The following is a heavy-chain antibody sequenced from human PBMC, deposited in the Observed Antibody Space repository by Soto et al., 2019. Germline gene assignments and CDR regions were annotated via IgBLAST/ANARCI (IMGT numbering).Heavy chain of an antibody. CDR1: GGSFSGYY. CDR3: ARGLRDILTGKRRWFDP. V-gene: IGHV4-34*01. D-gene: IGHD3-9*01. J-gene: IGHJ5*02. Sequence: SETLSLTCAVYGGSFSGYYWSWIRQPPGKGLEWIGEINHSGSTNYNPSPKSRVTISVDTSKNQFSLKLSSVTAADTAVYYCARGLRDILTGKRRWFDPWGQGTLVTVSS. CDR2: INHSGST.